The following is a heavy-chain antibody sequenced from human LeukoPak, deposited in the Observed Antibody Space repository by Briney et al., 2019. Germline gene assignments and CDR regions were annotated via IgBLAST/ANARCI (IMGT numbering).Heavy chain of an antibody. D-gene: IGHD3-3*01. Sequence: KPSETLSLTCVVSGYSISSGYYWGWIRQPPGKGLEWIGSTYHSGSTYYNPSLKSRVTISVDTSKNQFSLKLSSVTAADTAVYYCARHITIFGVVIEPDFDYWGQGTLVTVSS. CDR3: ARHITIFGVVIEPDFDY. CDR2: TYHSGST. V-gene: IGHV4-38-2*01. J-gene: IGHJ4*02. CDR1: GYSISSGYY.